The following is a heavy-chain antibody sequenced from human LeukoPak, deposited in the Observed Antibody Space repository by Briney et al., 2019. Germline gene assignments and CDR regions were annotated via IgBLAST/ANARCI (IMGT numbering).Heavy chain of an antibody. CDR2: IIYSGGAT. J-gene: IGHJ1*01. D-gene: IGHD2-8*02. CDR1: GFTFSRSA. Sequence: GGSLRLSCAASGFTFSRSAMTWVRQGPGTGLEFVASIIYSGGATYYADSVKGRFTISRDNSKNTLYLQMNSLRVDDTALYYCARELVVGPAEYFQHWGHGTLVTVSS. V-gene: IGHV3-23*01. CDR3: ARELVVGPAEYFQH.